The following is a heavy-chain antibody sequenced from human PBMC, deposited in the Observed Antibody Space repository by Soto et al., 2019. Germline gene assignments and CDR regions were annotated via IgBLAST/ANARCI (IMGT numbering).Heavy chain of an antibody. CDR2: IHYSGST. D-gene: IGHD3-22*01. CDR3: ARTTDSSGYFQFWFDP. J-gene: IGHJ5*02. V-gene: IGHV4-31*03. Sequence: SETLSLTCTVSGGSISNGGLYWSWIRQYPGKGLEWIGYIHYSGSTYYNPSLESRVTISVDTSKNHFSLKLSSVTAADTAVYYCARTTDSSGYFQFWFDPWGRGTLVTVSS. CDR1: GGSISNGGLY.